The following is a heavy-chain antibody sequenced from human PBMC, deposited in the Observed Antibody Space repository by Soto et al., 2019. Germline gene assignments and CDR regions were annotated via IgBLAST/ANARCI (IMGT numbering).Heavy chain of an antibody. V-gene: IGHV3-23*01. D-gene: IGHD6-19*01. Sequence: EVHLLESGGGLVQPGGSLRLSCVASVFSFSRYGMSWVRQAPGKGLEWVSAISGSGGSTDYADSVKGRFTISRDNSDNTLYLQMNSLRVEDTAVYYCAKDSTRSSGWYLDYWGQGTLVTVSS. CDR3: AKDSTRSSGWYLDY. CDR2: ISGSGGST. CDR1: VFSFSRYG. J-gene: IGHJ4*02.